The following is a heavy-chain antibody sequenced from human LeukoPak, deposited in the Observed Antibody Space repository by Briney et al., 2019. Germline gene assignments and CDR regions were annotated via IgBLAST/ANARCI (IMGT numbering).Heavy chain of an antibody. Sequence: GGSLRLSCAASGFTFSSYGMHWVRQAPGKGLEWVAVIWYDGSNKYYADSVKGRFTISRDNSKNTPYLQMNSLRAEDTAVYYCARSRPDSSGWYSYYDMDVWGQGTTVTVSS. V-gene: IGHV3-33*01. J-gene: IGHJ6*02. CDR2: IWYDGSNK. D-gene: IGHD6-19*01. CDR3: ARSRPDSSGWYSYYDMDV. CDR1: GFTFSSYG.